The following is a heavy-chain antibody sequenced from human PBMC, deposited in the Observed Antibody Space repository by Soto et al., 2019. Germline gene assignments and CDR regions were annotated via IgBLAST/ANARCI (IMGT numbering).Heavy chain of an antibody. V-gene: IGHV4-34*01. CDR2: INHSGST. CDR3: ASRFSGWDLDDAFDI. Sequence: QVQLQQWGAGLLKPSETLSLTCAVYGGSFSGYYWSWIRQPPGKGLEWIGEINHSGSTNYNPSLKSRVTISVDTSKNQFSLKLSSVTAADTAVYYCASRFSGWDLDDAFDIWGQGTMVTVSS. CDR1: GGSFSGYY. J-gene: IGHJ3*02. D-gene: IGHD6-19*01.